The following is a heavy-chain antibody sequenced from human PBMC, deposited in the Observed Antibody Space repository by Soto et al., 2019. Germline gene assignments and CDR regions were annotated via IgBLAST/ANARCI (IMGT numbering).Heavy chain of an antibody. V-gene: IGHV4-34*01. CDR3: AKPGDEKYNWFDP. Sequence: SETLSLTCAVYGGSFSGYYWTWIRQPPGKGLEWIGEINHSGDTNYSPSLKSRVTISVDTSKNQFSLKLSSVTAADTAVYYCAKPGDEKYNWFDPWGRGTLVTVSS. CDR1: GGSFSGYY. CDR2: INHSGDT. J-gene: IGHJ5*02. D-gene: IGHD3-16*01.